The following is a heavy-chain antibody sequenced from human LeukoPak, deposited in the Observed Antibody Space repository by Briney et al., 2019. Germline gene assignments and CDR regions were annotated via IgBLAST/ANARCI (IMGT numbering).Heavy chain of an antibody. CDR2: ISGSGGST. J-gene: IGHJ3*02. Sequence: PGGSLRLSCAASGFTFSSYAMSWVRQAPGKGLEWVSAISGSGGSTYYADSVKGRFTISRDNSKNTLYLQMNSLRAEDTAVYYCARDGRAYYDSGGFYLGAFDIWGQGTMVTVSS. CDR1: GFTFSSYA. D-gene: IGHD3-22*01. V-gene: IGHV3-23*01. CDR3: ARDGRAYYDSGGFYLGAFDI.